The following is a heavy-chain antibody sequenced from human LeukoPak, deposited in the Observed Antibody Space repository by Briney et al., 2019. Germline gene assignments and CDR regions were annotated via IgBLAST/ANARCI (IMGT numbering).Heavy chain of an antibody. CDR2: IYYSGST. CDR3: ARPQDYSNQIYDC. Sequence: SETLSLTCSVSGGSISSYYWSWIRQPPGKGREWIGYIYYSGSTNYNPSLKSRVTISVDTSKNQFSLKLSSVTAADTAVYYCARPQDYSNQIYDCWGQGTLVTVSS. V-gene: IGHV4-59*12. J-gene: IGHJ4*02. D-gene: IGHD4-11*01. CDR1: GGSISSYY.